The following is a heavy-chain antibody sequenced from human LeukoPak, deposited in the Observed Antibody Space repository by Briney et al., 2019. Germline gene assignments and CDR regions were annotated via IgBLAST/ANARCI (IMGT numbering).Heavy chain of an antibody. D-gene: IGHD1-7*01. CDR1: GGSISSSNYY. CDR2: FYSGGSA. J-gene: IGHJ4*02. CDR3: ARKQGGTMYDV. V-gene: IGHV4-39*07. Sequence: PSETLSLTCIVPGGSISSSNYYWAWTRQPPGKGLEWIGTFYSGGSAYYNPSLTSRVSISKDTSDNQFSLRLYSVTAADTAVYYCARKQGGTMYDVWGQGTQVTVSS.